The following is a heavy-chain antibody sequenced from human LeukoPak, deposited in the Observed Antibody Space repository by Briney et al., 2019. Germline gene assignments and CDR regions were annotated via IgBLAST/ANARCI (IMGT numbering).Heavy chain of an antibody. J-gene: IGHJ4*02. D-gene: IGHD2-15*01. CDR3: ARDYYCGGGSCYSPHY. CDR1: GFTFSSYS. V-gene: IGHV3-21*01. Sequence: GGSLRLSCAASGFTFSSYSMNWVRQAPGKGLEWVSSISSSSSYIHYADSVKGRFTISRDNAKNSLYLQMNSLRAEDTAVYYCARDYYCGGGSCYSPHYWGQGTLVTVSS. CDR2: ISSSSSYI.